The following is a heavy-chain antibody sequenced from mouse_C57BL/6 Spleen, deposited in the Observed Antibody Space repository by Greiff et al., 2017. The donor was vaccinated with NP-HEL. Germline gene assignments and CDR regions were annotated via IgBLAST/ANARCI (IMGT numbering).Heavy chain of an antibody. V-gene: IGHV1-42*01. CDR2: INPSTGGT. CDR1: GYSFTGYY. J-gene: IGHJ3*01. Sequence: LVESGPELVKPGASVKISCKASGYSFTGYYMNWVKQSPEKSLEWIGEINPSTGGTTYNQKFKAKATLTVDNSSSTAYMQLKSLTSEDSAVYYCARSSYYSNYSAWFAYWGQGTLVTVSA. D-gene: IGHD2-5*01. CDR3: ARSSYYSNYSAWFAY.